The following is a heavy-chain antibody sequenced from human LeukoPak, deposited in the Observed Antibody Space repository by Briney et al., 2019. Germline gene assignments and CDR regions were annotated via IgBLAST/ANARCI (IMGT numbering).Heavy chain of an antibody. D-gene: IGHD2-2*01. CDR2: INTDSSDI. V-gene: IGHV3-21*05. J-gene: IGHJ4*02. CDR1: GFTFSRFA. Sequence: PGGSLRLSCAASGFTFSRFAMNWVRQAPGKGLEWVSYINTDSSDIHYADSVKGRFTISRDNARTTLYLQLSSLRSEDSAVYNCARDAFQPGLIDSWGQGTLVTVSS. CDR3: ARDAFQPGLIDS.